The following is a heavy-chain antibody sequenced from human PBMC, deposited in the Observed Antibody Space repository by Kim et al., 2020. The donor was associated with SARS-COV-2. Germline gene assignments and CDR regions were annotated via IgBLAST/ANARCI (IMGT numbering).Heavy chain of an antibody. CDR3: ARSGYSSSWYSWFDP. V-gene: IGHV4-59*01. Sequence: SETLSLTCTVSGGSISSYYWSWIRQPPGKGLEWIGYIYYSGSTNYNPSLKSRVTISVDTSKNQFSLKLSSVTTADTAVYYCARSGYSSSWYSWFDPWGQGTLVTVSS. J-gene: IGHJ5*02. CDR2: IYYSGST. CDR1: GGSISSYY. D-gene: IGHD6-13*01.